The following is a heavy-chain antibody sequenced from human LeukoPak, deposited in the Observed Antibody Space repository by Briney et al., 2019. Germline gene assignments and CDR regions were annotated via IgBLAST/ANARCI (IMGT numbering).Heavy chain of an antibody. CDR3: ARRGFYCSSTSCYRLQNYYYYMDV. J-gene: IGHJ6*03. D-gene: IGHD2-2*01. Sequence: SETLSLTCTVSGGSISTSSYYWGWVRQPPGKGLEWIGNIFYSGSTYYSPSLKSRVTISLDTSRNQFSLKLNSVTAADTAVYYCARRGFYCSSTSCYRLQNYYYYMDVWGKGTTVTISS. V-gene: IGHV4-39*07. CDR1: GGSISTSSYY. CDR2: IFYSGST.